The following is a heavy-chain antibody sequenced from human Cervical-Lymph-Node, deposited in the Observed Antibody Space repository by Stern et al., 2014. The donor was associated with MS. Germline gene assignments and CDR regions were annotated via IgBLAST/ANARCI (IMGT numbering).Heavy chain of an antibody. D-gene: IGHD6-13*01. CDR1: GGTFSKFP. CDR3: ALSSETSDRWYSLGYDL. J-gene: IGHJ5*02. CDR2: IFPVFGTP. V-gene: IGHV1-69*01. Sequence: VQLAESGAEVTKPGSSVKVSCNASGGTFSKFPSSWVRQAPGQGLEWMGVIFPVFGTPTYAQEFRGMVTIAADVSTSTVYMELSSLRSDDTAVYYCALSSETSDRWYSLGYDLWGQGTLVTVSS.